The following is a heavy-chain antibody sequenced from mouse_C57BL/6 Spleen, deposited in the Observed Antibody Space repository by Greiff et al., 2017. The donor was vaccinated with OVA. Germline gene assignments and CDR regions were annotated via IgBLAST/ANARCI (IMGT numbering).Heavy chain of an antibody. CDR1: GYTFTSYW. D-gene: IGHD3-2*02. J-gene: IGHJ2*01. Sequence: QVQLKQPGAELVRPGTSVKLSCKASGYTFTSYWMHWVKQRPGQGLEWIGVIDPSDSYTNYNQKFKGKATLTVDTSSSTAYMQLSSLTSEDSAVYYCARSGDSSGHFDYWGQGTTLTVSS. V-gene: IGHV1-59*01. CDR3: ARSGDSSGHFDY. CDR2: IDPSDSYT.